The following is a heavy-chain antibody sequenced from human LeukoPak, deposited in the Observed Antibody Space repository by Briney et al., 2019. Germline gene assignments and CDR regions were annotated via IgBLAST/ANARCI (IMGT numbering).Heavy chain of an antibody. CDR1: GFTFSSYW. J-gene: IGHJ2*01. CDR2: IKQDGSEK. D-gene: IGHD3-3*01. V-gene: IGHV3-7*01. CDR3: ARVGDFWSGYFGPGWYFDL. Sequence: GGSLRLSCAASGFTFSSYWMSWVRQAPGKGLEWVANIKQDGSEKYYVDSVKGRFTISGDNAKNSLYLQMNSLRAEDTAVYYCARVGDFWSGYFGPGWYFDLWGRGTLVTVSS.